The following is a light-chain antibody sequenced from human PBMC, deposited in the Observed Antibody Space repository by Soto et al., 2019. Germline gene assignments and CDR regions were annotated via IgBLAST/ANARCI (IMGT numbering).Light chain of an antibody. CDR1: SSDVGGYNC. Sequence: QSVLAQPASVSGSPGQSITISCTVTSSDVGGYNCVSWYQQHPGKAPKLTIYEVYDRPSGISYRFSGSKSGNTASLTISGLQGEDEADYYCSAYTVSRTYVFGTGTKVTVL. V-gene: IGLV2-14*01. CDR3: SAYTVSRTYV. CDR2: EVY. J-gene: IGLJ1*01.